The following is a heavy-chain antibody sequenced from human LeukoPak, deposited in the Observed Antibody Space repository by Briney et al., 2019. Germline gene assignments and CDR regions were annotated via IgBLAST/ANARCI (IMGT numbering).Heavy chain of an antibody. CDR3: AGGGIAAAGTLDY. Sequence: SETLSLTCTVSGGSISSGGYYWRWIRQHPGKGLEWIGYIYYSGSTYYNPSLKSRVTISVDTSKKQFSLKLSSVTAADTAVYYCAGGGIAAAGTLDYWGQGTLVTVSS. CDR1: GGSISSGGYY. D-gene: IGHD6-13*01. V-gene: IGHV4-31*03. CDR2: IYYSGST. J-gene: IGHJ4*02.